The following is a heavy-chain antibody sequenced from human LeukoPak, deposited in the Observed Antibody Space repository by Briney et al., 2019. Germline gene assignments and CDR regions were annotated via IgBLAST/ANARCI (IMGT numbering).Heavy chain of an antibody. J-gene: IGHJ3*02. CDR3: ARGQIVDTAMAPPDAFDI. V-gene: IGHV1-46*01. Sequence: ASVKVSCKASGYTFTSYYMHWVRQAPGQGLEWMGIINPSGGSTSYAQKFQGRVTMTRDTSTSTVYMELSSLRSEDTAVYYCARGQIVDTAMAPPDAFDIWGQGTMVTVSS. CDR1: GYTFTSYY. CDR2: INPSGGST. D-gene: IGHD5-18*01.